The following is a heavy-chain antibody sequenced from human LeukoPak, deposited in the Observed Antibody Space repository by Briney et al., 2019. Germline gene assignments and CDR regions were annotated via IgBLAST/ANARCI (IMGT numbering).Heavy chain of an antibody. V-gene: IGHV4-4*07. D-gene: IGHD6-19*01. J-gene: IGHJ6*03. CDR3: AREVNSSGWYGAYYYYMDV. CDR1: GGSIRSYY. CDR2: IYTSGST. Sequence: SETLSLTCTVSGGSIRSYYWSWIRQPAGKGLEWIGRIYTSGSTNYNPSLKSRVTMSVDTSKNQFSLKLSSVTAADTAVYYCAREVNSSGWYGAYYYYMDVWGKGTTVTVSS.